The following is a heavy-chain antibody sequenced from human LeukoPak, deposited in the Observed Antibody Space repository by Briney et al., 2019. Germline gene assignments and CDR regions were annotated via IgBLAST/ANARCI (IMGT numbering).Heavy chain of an antibody. V-gene: IGHV3-15*01. CDR3: TTEYYDILTGYFPIDY. J-gene: IGHJ4*02. D-gene: IGHD3-9*01. Sequence: GGSLRPSCAASGFTFSNAWMSWVRQAPGKGLEWVGRIKSKTDGGTTDYAAPVKGRFTISRDDSKNTLYLQMNSLKTEDTAVYYCTTEYYDILTGYFPIDYWGQGTLVTVSS. CDR1: GFTFSNAW. CDR2: IKSKTDGGTT.